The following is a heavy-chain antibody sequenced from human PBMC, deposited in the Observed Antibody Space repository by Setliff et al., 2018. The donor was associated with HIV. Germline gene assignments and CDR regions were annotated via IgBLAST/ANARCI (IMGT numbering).Heavy chain of an antibody. CDR2: ISSSSSTI. J-gene: IGHJ6*02. V-gene: IGHV3-48*01. CDR3: ARATLGVCSGGSCFGGMDV. CDR1: GFTFSSYS. Sequence: GSLRLSCAASGFTFSSYSMNWVRQAPGKGLEWVSYISSSSSTIYYADSVKGRFIISRDNSKNTLYLQMNSLRAEDTAVYYCARATLGVCSGGSCFGGMDVWGQGTTVTVSS. D-gene: IGHD2-15*01.